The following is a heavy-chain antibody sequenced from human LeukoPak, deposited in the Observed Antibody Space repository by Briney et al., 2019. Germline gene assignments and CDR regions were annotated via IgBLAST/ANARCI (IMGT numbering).Heavy chain of an antibody. V-gene: IGHV3-74*01. D-gene: IGHD6-19*01. CDR3: ARDSIPVAVYFDH. CDR1: GCTFSNYW. J-gene: IGHJ4*02. Sequence: PGGSLRLSCAASGCTFSNYWMHWVRQAPGKGLVWASRIKSDGSGTSYADSVKGRFTISRDNAKNTLYLQINSLRAEDTALYYCARDSIPVAVYFDHWGQGDLVTVSS. CDR2: IKSDGSGT.